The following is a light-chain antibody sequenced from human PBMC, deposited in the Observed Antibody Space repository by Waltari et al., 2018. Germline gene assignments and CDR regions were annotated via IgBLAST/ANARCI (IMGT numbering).Light chain of an antibody. CDR2: GAS. V-gene: IGKV3-15*01. CDR1: QGINTN. J-gene: IGKJ4*01. Sequence: DIALTQSSATLSVSPGERATPVCRASQGINTNVAWYQHKPGQGPRLLIFGASSRATGIPARFSGSGSETEFTLTISSVESEDLAVYYCQQYDNWPPITFGGGTKVEIK. CDR3: QQYDNWPPIT.